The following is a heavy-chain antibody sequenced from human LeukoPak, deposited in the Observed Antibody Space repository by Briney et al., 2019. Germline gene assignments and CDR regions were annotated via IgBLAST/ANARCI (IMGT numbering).Heavy chain of an antibody. CDR1: RFTFISSA. CDR3: AADPSYSIVYRYYFYC. CDR2: IVVGSGNT. J-gene: IGHJ4*01. Sequence: ASVKESCQTSRFTFISSAFQWVRQARGQRLEWIGWIVVGSGNTNYAQKFKERLTLASAMSTSTACIELSSLRSEDTAVYYCAADPSYSIVYRYYFYCWG. D-gene: IGHD3-22*01. V-gene: IGHV1-58*01.